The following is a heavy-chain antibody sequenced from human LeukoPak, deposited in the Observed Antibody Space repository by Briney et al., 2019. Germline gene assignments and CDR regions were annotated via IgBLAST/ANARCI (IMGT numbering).Heavy chain of an antibody. J-gene: IGHJ4*02. Sequence: PGGSLRLSCAASGCTFSSYAMIWVRQAPGKVLEWVSAISGSGGSTYYADSVKGRFTISRDNSKNTLYLQMNSLRAEDTAVYYCAKCRPLYSSSWYYFDYWGQGTLVTVSS. CDR2: ISGSGGST. CDR3: AKCRPLYSSSWYYFDY. D-gene: IGHD6-13*01. CDR1: GCTFSSYA. V-gene: IGHV3-23*01.